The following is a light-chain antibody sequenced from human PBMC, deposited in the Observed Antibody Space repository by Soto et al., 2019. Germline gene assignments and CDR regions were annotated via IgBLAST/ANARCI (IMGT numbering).Light chain of an antibody. V-gene: IGKV4-1*01. J-gene: IGKJ1*01. CDR2: WAS. CDR1: QSVLYSSNNKNY. CDR3: QQYSSTPRT. Sequence: DIVMTQSPDSLAVSLGERATINCKSSQSVLYSSNNKNYLAWYQQKPGQPPKLLIFWASSRKSGVPDRFSGSGFGTDFTLTISSLQAEDVAVYYCQQYSSTPRTFGQGTKVEIK.